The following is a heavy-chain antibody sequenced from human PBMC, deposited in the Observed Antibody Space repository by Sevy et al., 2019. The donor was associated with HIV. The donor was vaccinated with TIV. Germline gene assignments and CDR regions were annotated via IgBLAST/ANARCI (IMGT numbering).Heavy chain of an antibody. J-gene: IGHJ2*01. Sequence: GGSLRLSCAASGFTFSTYSMNWVRQAPGRGLEWVSSISSTSNYIYYADSVKGRFTISRDNAKNSLYLQMNSLRAEDTAVFYCARGYDFWGGYYTPDWYFDLWGRGTLVTVSS. CDR2: ISSTSNYI. CDR3: ARGYDFWGGYYTPDWYFDL. V-gene: IGHV3-21*01. CDR1: GFTFSTYS. D-gene: IGHD3-3*01.